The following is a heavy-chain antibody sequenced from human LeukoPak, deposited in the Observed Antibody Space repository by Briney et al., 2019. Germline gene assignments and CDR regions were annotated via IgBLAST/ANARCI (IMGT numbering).Heavy chain of an antibody. CDR3: ARGDCSGGSCYLSLTTIDY. V-gene: IGHV3-48*01. CDR1: GFTFSSYS. J-gene: IGHJ4*02. CDR2: ISTSSNTI. D-gene: IGHD2-15*01. Sequence: GGSLRLSCAASGFTFSSYSMNWVRQAPGKGLEWVSYISTSSNTIYYADSVKGRFTISRDNAKNSLYLQMNSLRAEDTAVYYCARGDCSGGSCYLSLTTIDYWGQGTLVTVSS.